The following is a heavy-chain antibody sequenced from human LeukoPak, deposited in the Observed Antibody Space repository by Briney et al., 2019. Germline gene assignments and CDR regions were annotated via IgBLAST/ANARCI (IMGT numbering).Heavy chain of an antibody. Sequence: SETLSLTCTVSGGSIRSYYWSWIRQPPGKGLEWIGYIYYSGSTNYNPSLKSRVTISVDTSKNQFSLKLSSVTAADTAVYYCARGVGFSDYWGQGTLVTVSS. V-gene: IGHV4-59*01. D-gene: IGHD5-12*01. CDR1: GGSIRSYY. CDR2: IYYSGST. J-gene: IGHJ4*02. CDR3: ARGVGFSDY.